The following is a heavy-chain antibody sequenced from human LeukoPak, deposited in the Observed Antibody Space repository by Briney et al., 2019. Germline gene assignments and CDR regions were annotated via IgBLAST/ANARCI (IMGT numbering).Heavy chain of an antibody. Sequence: SETLSLTCTVSGASITSYFWHWIRHPAGKGLEWIGRVSSSGTINYNPSLRSRVTMSVDTSKNQFSLKLSSVTAADTAVYYCARAMTTVTHPFDYWGQGTLVTVSS. CDR2: VSSSGTI. D-gene: IGHD4-17*01. V-gene: IGHV4-4*07. CDR3: ARAMTTVTHPFDY. CDR1: GASITSYF. J-gene: IGHJ4*02.